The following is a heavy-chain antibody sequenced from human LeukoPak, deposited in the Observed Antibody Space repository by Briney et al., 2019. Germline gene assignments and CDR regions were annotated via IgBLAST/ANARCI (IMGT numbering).Heavy chain of an antibody. J-gene: IGHJ3*02. D-gene: IGHD3-22*01. CDR1: GFTFSSYA. CDR2: ISGSGGST. V-gene: IGHV3-23*01. CDR3: AKDRGWGYYYDSSGYRGRSDAFDI. Sequence: GGSLRLSCAASGFTFSSYAMSWVRQAPGKGLEWVSAISGSGGSTYYADSVKGRFTISRDNSKNTLYLQMKSLRAEDTAVYYCAKDRGWGYYYDSSGYRGRSDAFDIWGQGTMVTVSS.